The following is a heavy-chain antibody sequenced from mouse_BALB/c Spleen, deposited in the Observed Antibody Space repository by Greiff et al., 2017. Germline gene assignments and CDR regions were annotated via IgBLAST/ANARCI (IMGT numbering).Heavy chain of an antibody. V-gene: IGHV1S137*01. D-gene: IGHD1-2*01. Sequence: VQLQQSGAELVRPGVSVKISCKASGYTFTDYAMHWVKQSHAKSLEWIGVISTYYGDASYNQKFKGKATMTVDKSSSTAYMELARLTSEDSAIYYCARLTTATDYYAMDYWGQGTSVTVSS. CDR2: ISTYYGDA. CDR3: ARLTTATDYYAMDY. J-gene: IGHJ4*01. CDR1: GYTFTDYA.